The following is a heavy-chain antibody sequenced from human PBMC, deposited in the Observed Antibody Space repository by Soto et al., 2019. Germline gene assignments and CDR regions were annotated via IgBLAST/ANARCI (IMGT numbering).Heavy chain of an antibody. CDR3: ATGRGSGGFDS. J-gene: IGHJ4*02. CDR2: SIPIFGTA. CDR1: GGTSNRFA. V-gene: IGHV1-69*01. Sequence: QVQLVQSGTEVKKPGSSVRVSCKASGGTSNRFAFSWVRQAPGQGLEWMGGSIPIFGTANYAPRFQGRATITADESTSTGYMELSGLRSDDTATYYCATGRGSGGFDSWGQGTQALVSS. D-gene: IGHD3-16*01.